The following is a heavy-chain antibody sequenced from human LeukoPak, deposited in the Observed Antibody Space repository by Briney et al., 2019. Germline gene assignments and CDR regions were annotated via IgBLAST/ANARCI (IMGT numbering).Heavy chain of an antibody. Sequence: PSETLSLTCTVSGGSISSSSYYWGWIRQPPGKGLEWIGSIYYSGSTYYNPSLKSRVTISVDTSKNQFSLKLSSVTAADTAVYYCARVSEQLRDAFDIWGQGTMVTVSS. CDR1: GGSISSSSYY. V-gene: IGHV4-39*01. CDR2: IYYSGST. CDR3: ARVSEQLRDAFDI. J-gene: IGHJ3*02. D-gene: IGHD6-6*01.